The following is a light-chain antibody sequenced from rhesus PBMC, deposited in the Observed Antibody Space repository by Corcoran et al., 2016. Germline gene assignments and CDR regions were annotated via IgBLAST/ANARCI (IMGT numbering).Light chain of an antibody. J-gene: IGKJ3*01. CDR2: DAS. Sequence: DIQMTQSPSSLSASVGDTVTITCQASQGISKYLAWYQQKTGKAPKLLIYDASTLQSGVPSRFSGSGSGTEFTLTISSLQPEDFATYYCQQHNSYPFTFGPGTKLDIK. V-gene: IGKV1-25*01. CDR3: QQHNSYPFT. CDR1: QGISKY.